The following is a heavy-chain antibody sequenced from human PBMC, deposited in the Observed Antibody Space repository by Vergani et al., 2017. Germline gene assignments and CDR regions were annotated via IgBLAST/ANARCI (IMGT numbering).Heavy chain of an antibody. CDR2: INQDGSEK. J-gene: IGHJ5*02. D-gene: IGHD3-22*01. CDR3: ARINYYGSSGYSLTRWHNWFDP. CDR1: GFIFSHYW. V-gene: IGHV3-7*01. Sequence: EVQLVESGGGLVQPGGSLRLSCAASGFIFSHYWMSWVRQAPGKGLEWVANINQDGSEKYYLDSVKGRFTISRDNAKNSLYLQMNSLRAEDTALYYCARINYYGSSGYSLTRWHNWFDPWGQGTLITFSS.